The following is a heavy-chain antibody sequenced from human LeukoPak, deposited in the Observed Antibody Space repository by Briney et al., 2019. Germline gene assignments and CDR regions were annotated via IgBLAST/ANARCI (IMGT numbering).Heavy chain of an antibody. V-gene: IGHV3-48*02. D-gene: IGHD2-2*01. Sequence: GGSLRLSCAAYGFTFSSYSMNWVRQAPGKGLEWVSYISSSSSTIYYADSVKGRFTISRDNAKNSLYLQMNSLRDEDTAVYYCARDFPPSRQHYYYYGMDVWGQGTTVTVSS. CDR3: ARDFPPSRQHYYYYGMDV. J-gene: IGHJ6*02. CDR2: ISSSSSTI. CDR1: GFTFSSYS.